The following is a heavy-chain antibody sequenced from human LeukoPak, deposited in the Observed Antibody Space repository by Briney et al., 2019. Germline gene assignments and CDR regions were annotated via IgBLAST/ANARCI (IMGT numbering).Heavy chain of an antibody. CDR2: IYYSGST. V-gene: IGHV4-39*07. Sequence: SETLSLTCTVSGGSISSSSYYWGWIRQPPGKGLEWIGSIYYSGSTYYNPSLKSRVTISVDTSKNQFSLKLSSVTAADTAVYYCARGSYDSSDYWGQGTLVTVSS. D-gene: IGHD3-22*01. J-gene: IGHJ4*02. CDR1: GGSISSSSYY. CDR3: ARGSYDSSDY.